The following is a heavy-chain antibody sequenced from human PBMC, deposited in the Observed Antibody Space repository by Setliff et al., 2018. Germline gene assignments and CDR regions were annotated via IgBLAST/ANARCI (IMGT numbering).Heavy chain of an antibody. CDR3: ARGSRFGTVVYRGDYYLDV. CDR2: INTNTGNP. V-gene: IGHV7-4-1*02. Sequence: ASVKVSCKGSGYTFSTYAIIWMRQAPGQGLEWMGWINTNTGNPSYAQGFTGRFVFSLDTSVSTAYLQISSLKAEDTAIYYCARGSRFGTVVYRGDYYLDVWGKGTTVTVSS. D-gene: IGHD3-10*01. J-gene: IGHJ6*03. CDR1: GYTFSTYA.